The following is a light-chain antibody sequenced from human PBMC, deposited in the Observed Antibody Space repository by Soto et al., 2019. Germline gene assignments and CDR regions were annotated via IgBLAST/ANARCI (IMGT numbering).Light chain of an antibody. J-gene: IGLJ3*02. Sequence: QSALTQPRSVSGSPGQSVTISCTGTSSDVVSWYQQHPDKAPKLIIYYVSQRPSGVPDRFSGSQSGNTASLTISGLQAEDEADYYCCSSAGGFTGVFGGGTQLTVL. CDR3: CSSAGGFTGV. CDR2: YVS. CDR1: SSDV. V-gene: IGLV2-11*01.